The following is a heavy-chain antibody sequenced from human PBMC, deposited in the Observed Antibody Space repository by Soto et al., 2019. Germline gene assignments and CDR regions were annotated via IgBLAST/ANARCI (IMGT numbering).Heavy chain of an antibody. CDR2: IHPGDSET. CDR1: GYTFTNYW. D-gene: IGHD2-2*01. Sequence: EVQLVQSGAEVKKPGESLKISCKASGYTFTNYWIGWVRQMPGKGLEWVGIIHPGDSETRHSPSLQGQVTISADKSISTAHLQWGSLKDSDTAMYYCARHQAAFCTTARCYAFDYWGQGTLVTVSS. CDR3: ARHQAAFCTTARCYAFDY. J-gene: IGHJ4*02. V-gene: IGHV5-51*03.